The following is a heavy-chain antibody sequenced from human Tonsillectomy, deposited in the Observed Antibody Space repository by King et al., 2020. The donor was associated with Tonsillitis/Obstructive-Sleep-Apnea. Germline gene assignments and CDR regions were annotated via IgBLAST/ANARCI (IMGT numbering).Heavy chain of an antibody. CDR3: ARLVYCGGDCYLLDY. CDR2: IYYSGST. D-gene: IGHD2-21*01. CDR1: GGSISSYY. Sequence: QLQESGPGLVKPSETLSLTCTVAGGSISSYYWSWIRQPPGKGLEWIWYIYYSGSTNYNPSLKSRVTISVDTSKNQFSLKLSSVTAADTAVYYCARLVYCGGDCYLLDYWGQGTLVTVSS. J-gene: IGHJ4*02. V-gene: IGHV4-59*01.